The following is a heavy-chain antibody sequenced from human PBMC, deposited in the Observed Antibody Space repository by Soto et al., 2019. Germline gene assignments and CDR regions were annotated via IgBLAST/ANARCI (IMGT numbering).Heavy chain of an antibody. J-gene: IGHJ4*02. CDR3: ARPLKMYSSGWYFGY. Sequence: ASVKVSCKASGYTFTSYGISWVRQAPGQGLEWMGWISAYNGNTNYAQKLQGRVTMTTDTSTSTAYMELRSLRSDDTAVYYCARPLKMYSSGWYFGYWGQGTLVTVSS. V-gene: IGHV1-18*01. CDR1: GYTFTSYG. CDR2: ISAYNGNT. D-gene: IGHD6-19*01.